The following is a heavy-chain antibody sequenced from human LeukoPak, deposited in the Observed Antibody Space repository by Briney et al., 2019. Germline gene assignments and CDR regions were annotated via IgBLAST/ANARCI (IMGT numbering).Heavy chain of an antibody. CDR3: ARHLGYCSSTRCYSAFDI. Sequence: PSETLSLTCTVSGGSISSYYWSWIRQPPGKGLEWVGYIYHSGSTNYNPSLKSRVTISVDTSKNQFSLKLSSVTAADTAVYYCARHLGYCSSTRCYSAFDIWGQGTMVTVSS. J-gene: IGHJ3*02. D-gene: IGHD2-2*01. V-gene: IGHV4-59*01. CDR2: IYHSGST. CDR1: GGSISSYY.